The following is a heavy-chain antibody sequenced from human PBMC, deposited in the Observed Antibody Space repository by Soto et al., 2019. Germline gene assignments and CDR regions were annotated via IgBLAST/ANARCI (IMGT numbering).Heavy chain of an antibody. D-gene: IGHD5-18*01. Sequence: QVQLVQSGAEVKKPGSSVKVSCKASGGTFSSYTISWVRQAPGQGLEWMGRIIPILGIANYAQKFQGRVTITADKSTSTAYMELSSLRSEDTAVYSCARAPLSGRAAMVFFYYYMDVWGKGTTVTVSS. CDR1: GGTFSSYT. V-gene: IGHV1-69*02. CDR2: IIPILGIA. J-gene: IGHJ6*03. CDR3: ARAPLSGRAAMVFFYYYMDV.